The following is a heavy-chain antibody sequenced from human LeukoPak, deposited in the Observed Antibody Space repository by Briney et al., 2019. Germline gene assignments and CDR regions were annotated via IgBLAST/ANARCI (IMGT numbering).Heavy chain of an antibody. CDR1: GYTFTSYD. CDR3: ARGPTYYYDSSGYFRDGDAFDI. D-gene: IGHD3-22*01. Sequence: ASVKVSCKASGYTFTSYDINWVRQATGQGLEWMGWMNPNSGNTGYAQKFQGRVTMTRNTSISTAYMELSSLRSEDTAVYYCARGPTYYYDSSGYFRDGDAFDIWGQGTMVTVSS. CDR2: MNPNSGNT. V-gene: IGHV1-8*01. J-gene: IGHJ3*02.